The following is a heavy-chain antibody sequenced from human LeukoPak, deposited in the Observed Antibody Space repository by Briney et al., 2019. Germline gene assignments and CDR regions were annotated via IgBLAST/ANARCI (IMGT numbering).Heavy chain of an antibody. CDR1: GYTFTGYY. CDR3: ARVGGIAARPGNWFDP. J-gene: IGHJ5*02. V-gene: IGHV1-2*02. CDR2: INPNSGGT. D-gene: IGHD6-6*01. Sequence: ASVTVSCKASGYTFTGYYMHWVRQAPGHGLEWMGWINPNSGGTNYAQKFQGRVTMTRDTSISTAYMELSRLRSDDTAVYYCARVGGIAARPGNWFDPWGQGTLVTVSS.